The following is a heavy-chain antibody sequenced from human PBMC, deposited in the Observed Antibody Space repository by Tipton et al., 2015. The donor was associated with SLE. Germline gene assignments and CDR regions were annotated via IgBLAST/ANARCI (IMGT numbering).Heavy chain of an antibody. V-gene: IGHV3-74*01. Sequence: GSLRLSCAASGFTFSSSRMHWVRHATGKGLVWGSRINSDGSSTSYADSVKGRFTISRDNAKNTLYLQMNSLRAEDTAVYYCARERGYLGAFDIWGQGTMVTGSS. CDR1: GFTFSSSR. CDR2: INSDGSST. D-gene: IGHD5-12*01. CDR3: ARERGYLGAFDI. J-gene: IGHJ3*02.